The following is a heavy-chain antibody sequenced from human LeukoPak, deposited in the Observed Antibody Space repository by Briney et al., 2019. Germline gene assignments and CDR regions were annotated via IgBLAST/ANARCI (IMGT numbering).Heavy chain of an antibody. D-gene: IGHD3-22*01. CDR1: GVTFSSYA. CDR2: ISRSGGST. J-gene: IGHJ4*02. CDR3: AKDDITYYYDSSGYYPGS. Sequence: PGGSLRLSCAVSGVTFSSYAMSWVRQAPGKGLEWVSAISRSGGSTYYADSVKGRFTISKDNSKNTLYLQMNSLRAEDTAVYYCAKDDITYYYDSSGYYPGSWGQGTLVTVSS. V-gene: IGHV3-23*01.